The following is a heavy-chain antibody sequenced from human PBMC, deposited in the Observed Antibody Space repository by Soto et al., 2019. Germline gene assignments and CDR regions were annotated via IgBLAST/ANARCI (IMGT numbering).Heavy chain of an antibody. CDR2: IIPIFGTA. CDR1: GGTFSSYA. CDR3: AKTSRSYLGHAFDI. D-gene: IGHD1-26*01. J-gene: IGHJ3*02. V-gene: IGHV1-69*13. Sequence: ASVKVSCKASGGTFSSYAISWVRQAPGQGLEWMGGIIPIFGTANYAQKFQGRVTITADESTSTAYMELSSLRSEDTAVYYCAKTSRSYLGHAFDIWGQGTMVTVSS.